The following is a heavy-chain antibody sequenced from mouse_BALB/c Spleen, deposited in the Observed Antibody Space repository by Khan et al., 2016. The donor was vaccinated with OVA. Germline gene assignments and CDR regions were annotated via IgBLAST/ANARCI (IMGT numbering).Heavy chain of an antibody. V-gene: IGHV2-6-7*01. CDR1: GFSLTGYG. D-gene: IGHD2-10*01. CDR2: LWGDGST. CDR3: ARAYCGNYRDAMDY. Sequence: QVQLKESGPGLVAPSQSLSITCTVSGFSLTGYGVNWVRQPPGKGLEWLGMLWGDGSTDYNSALKSRQRISKDNSKSQVFLKRNSLQTDDTARYYCARAYCGNYRDAMDYWGQGTSVTVSS. J-gene: IGHJ4*01.